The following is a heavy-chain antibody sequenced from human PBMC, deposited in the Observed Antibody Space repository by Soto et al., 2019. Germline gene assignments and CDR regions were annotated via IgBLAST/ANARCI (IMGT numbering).Heavy chain of an antibody. J-gene: IGHJ4*02. D-gene: IGHD3-9*01. CDR3: ATNKVLRYFDWPPPVDY. CDR2: FDPEDGET. V-gene: IGHV1-24*01. CDR1: GYTLTELS. Sequence: ASVKVSCKVSGYTLTELSMHWVRQAPGKGLEWMGGFDPEDGETIYAQKFQGRVTMTEDTSTDTAYMELSSLGSEDTAVYYCATNKVLRYFDWPPPVDYWGQGTLVTVSS.